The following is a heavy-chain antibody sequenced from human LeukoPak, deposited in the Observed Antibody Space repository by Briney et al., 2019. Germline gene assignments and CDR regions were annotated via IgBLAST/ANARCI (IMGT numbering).Heavy chain of an antibody. CDR2: ISSSGSTI. CDR1: GFTFSSYE. CDR3: AREVAGFYYYYYYMDV. D-gene: IGHD6-19*01. Sequence: GGSLRLSCAASGFTFSSYEMNWVRQAPGKGLEWVSYISSSGSTIYYAGSVKGRFTISRDNAKNSLYLQMNSLRAEDTAVYYCAREVAGFYYYYYYMDVWGKGTTVTVSS. V-gene: IGHV3-48*03. J-gene: IGHJ6*03.